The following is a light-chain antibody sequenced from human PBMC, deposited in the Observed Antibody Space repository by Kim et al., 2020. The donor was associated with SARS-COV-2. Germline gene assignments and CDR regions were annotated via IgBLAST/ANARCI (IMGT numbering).Light chain of an antibody. CDR3: QQYNKWPLT. V-gene: IGKV3-15*01. CDR1: QSVSSK. CDR2: GAS. Sequence: EIVMTQSPATLSVSPGERATLSCRASQSVSSKLAWYQQKPGQAPRLLIYGASTRATGIPVRFSGSGSGTEFTLTISSLQSEDFALYHCQQYNKWPLTFGGGTKVDIK. J-gene: IGKJ4*01.